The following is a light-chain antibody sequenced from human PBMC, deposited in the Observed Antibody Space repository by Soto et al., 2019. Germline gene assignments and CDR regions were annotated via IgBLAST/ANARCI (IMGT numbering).Light chain of an antibody. CDR1: QSVSSY. V-gene: IGKV3-11*01. Sequence: DIVLTQSQATLSLSPGLRATLVCRASQSVSSYLAWYQQKNGQAPRLLIYDASNRATGIPDRFSGSSYGTDFNLTISSLQAEDSALYYRQQYNNLPPTFGQGTKVDI. CDR2: DAS. J-gene: IGKJ1*01. CDR3: QQYNNLPPT.